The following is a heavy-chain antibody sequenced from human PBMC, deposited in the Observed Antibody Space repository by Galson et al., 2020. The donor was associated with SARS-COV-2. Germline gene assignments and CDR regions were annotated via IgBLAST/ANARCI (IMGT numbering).Heavy chain of an antibody. CDR2: IYFSGDT. J-gene: IGHJ4*02. CDR1: GGSVSSSPYY. CDR3: ARHEDWGSQIDY. D-gene: IGHD7-27*01. V-gene: IGHV4-39*01. Sequence: SETLSLTCTVSGGSVSSSPYYWGWIRQPPGKGLEWIGYIYFSGDTYYNPSLQSRVTISVDTSKNQFSLKLTSLTAADTAVYYCARHEDWGSQIDYWGQGTLVTVS.